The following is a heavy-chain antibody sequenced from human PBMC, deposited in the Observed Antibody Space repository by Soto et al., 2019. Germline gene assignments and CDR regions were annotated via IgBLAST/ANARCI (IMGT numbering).Heavy chain of an antibody. CDR2: ISGSGGST. CDR3: AKDRVYSYGIDAFDI. CDR1: EFTFSSYA. Sequence: GGSLRLSCAASEFTFSSYAMSWVRQAPGKGLEWVSAISGSGGSTYYADSVKGRFTISRDNSKNTLYLQMNSLRAEDTAVYYCAKDRVYSYGIDAFDIWGQGTMVTVSS. V-gene: IGHV3-23*01. J-gene: IGHJ3*02. D-gene: IGHD5-18*01.